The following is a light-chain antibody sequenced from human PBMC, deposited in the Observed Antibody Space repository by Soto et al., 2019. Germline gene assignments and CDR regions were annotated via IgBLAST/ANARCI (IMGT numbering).Light chain of an antibody. V-gene: IGLV2-8*01. CDR3: SSYAVTNIFV. Sequence: QSVLTQPASVSGSPRQSITISCTGTNSDVGSYNYVSWYQQHPGKAPKVIIYEVSKRPSGVPDRFSGSKSGSTASLTVSGLQAEDEADYYCSSYAVTNIFVFGTGTKVTVL. CDR2: EVS. CDR1: NSDVGSYNY. J-gene: IGLJ1*01.